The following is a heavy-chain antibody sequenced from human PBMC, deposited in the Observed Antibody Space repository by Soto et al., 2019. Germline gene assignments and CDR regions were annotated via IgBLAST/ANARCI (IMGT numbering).Heavy chain of an antibody. CDR3: ARDDVLCDGGRCYGIPLDV. CDR1: GFTFSSYW. V-gene: IGHV3-7*04. J-gene: IGHJ6*04. CDR2: IKQDGSEK. D-gene: IGHD2-15*01. Sequence: GSLRLPCAASGFTFSSYWMSWVRQAPGKGLEWVANIKQDGSEKYYVDSVKGRFTISRDNAKNSLYLQMNSLRAEDTAVYYCARDDVLCDGGRCYGIPLDVWGKGTTVTVSS.